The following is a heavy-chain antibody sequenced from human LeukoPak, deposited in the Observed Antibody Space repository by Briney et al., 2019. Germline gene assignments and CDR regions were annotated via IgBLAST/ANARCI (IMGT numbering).Heavy chain of an antibody. CDR2: IIPIFGTA. Sequence: GASVKISCKASGYTFTTSFTTYYMHWVRQAPGQGLEWMGGIIPIFGTANYAQKFQGRVTITTDESTSTAYMELSSLRSEDTAVYYCARAVRYQLPQRNWFDPWGQGTLVTVSS. CDR1: GYTFTTSFTTY. V-gene: IGHV1-69*05. J-gene: IGHJ5*02. D-gene: IGHD2-2*01. CDR3: ARAVRYQLPQRNWFDP.